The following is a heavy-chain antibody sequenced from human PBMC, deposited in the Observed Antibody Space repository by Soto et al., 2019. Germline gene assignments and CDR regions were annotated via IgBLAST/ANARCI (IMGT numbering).Heavy chain of an antibody. CDR3: AILVHYDFWSGPNYY. V-gene: IGHV4-39*01. Sequence: ETLSLTCTVSGGSISSSSYYWGWIRQPPGKGLEWIGSIYYSGSTYSNPSLKSRVTISVDTSKNQFSLKLSSVTAADTAVYYCAILVHYDFWSGPNYYWGQGTLVTVSS. CDR1: GGSISSSSYY. J-gene: IGHJ4*02. D-gene: IGHD3-3*01. CDR2: IYYSGST.